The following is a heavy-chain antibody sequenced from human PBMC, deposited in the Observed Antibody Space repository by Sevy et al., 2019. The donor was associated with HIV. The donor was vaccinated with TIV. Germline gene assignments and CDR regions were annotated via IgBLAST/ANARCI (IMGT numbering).Heavy chain of an antibody. Sequence: SETLSLTCAVYGGSFSGYYWSWIRQPPGKGLEWIGEINHSGSTNYNPSLKSRVTISVDTSKNRFSLRLSSVTAADTAVYYCARGRPYYDFWSGFIDAFDIWGQGTMVTVSS. J-gene: IGHJ3*02. CDR1: GGSFSGYY. CDR3: ARGRPYYDFWSGFIDAFDI. D-gene: IGHD3-3*01. CDR2: INHSGST. V-gene: IGHV4-34*01.